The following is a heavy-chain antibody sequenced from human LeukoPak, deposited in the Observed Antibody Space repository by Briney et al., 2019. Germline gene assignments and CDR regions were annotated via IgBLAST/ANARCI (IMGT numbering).Heavy chain of an antibody. CDR3: ARDGLRSLDY. CDR2: IYYSGST. Sequence: PSETLSLTCTVSGGSISNYYWSWIRQPPGKGLEWIGYIYYSGSTKYNPSLKSRVTISVDTSKNQFSLKLSSVTAADTAVYYCARDGLRSLDYRGQGTLVTVSS. J-gene: IGHJ4*02. V-gene: IGHV4-59*01. D-gene: IGHD3-3*01. CDR1: GGSISNYY.